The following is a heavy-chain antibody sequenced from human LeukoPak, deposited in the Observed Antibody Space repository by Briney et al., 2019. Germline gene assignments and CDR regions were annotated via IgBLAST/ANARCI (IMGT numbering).Heavy chain of an antibody. CDR2: IIPMFDTA. Sequence: SVKVSCKASGYTFTSYGISWVRQAPGQGLEWMGGIIPMFDTANYAQRFQGRLTITADKSTSTAYMELSSLTSEDTAVYYCARADNWEGAKGDWGQGTMVTVSS. CDR1: GYTFTSYG. D-gene: IGHD3-16*01. V-gene: IGHV1-69*06. J-gene: IGHJ3*01. CDR3: ARADNWEGAKGD.